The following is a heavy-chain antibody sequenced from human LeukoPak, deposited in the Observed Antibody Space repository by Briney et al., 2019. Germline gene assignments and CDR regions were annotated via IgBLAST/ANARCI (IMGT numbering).Heavy chain of an antibody. CDR3: AKDGCYSCYYFDY. J-gene: IGHJ4*02. D-gene: IGHD2-15*01. CDR1: GFTFSSYA. V-gene: IGHV3-23*01. CDR2: ISGSGGST. Sequence: GGSLRLSCATSGFTFSSYAMSWVRQAPGKGLEWVSAISGSGGSTYYADSVKGRFTISRDNSKNTLYLQMNSLRAEDTAVYYCAKDGCYSCYYFDYWGQGTLVTVSS.